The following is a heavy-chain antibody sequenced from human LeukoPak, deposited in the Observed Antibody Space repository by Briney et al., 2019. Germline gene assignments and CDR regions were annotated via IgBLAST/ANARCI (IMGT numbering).Heavy chain of an antibody. Sequence: GGSLRLSCAASRFTFSSYGMTWVRQAPGKGLEWVSTISDTGGGTFYADSVKGRFTISRDNSQNTLFLQMNRPRADDTAIYYCAKEMLRGYYYYGMDVWGQGTTVTVSS. CDR3: AKEMLRGYYYYGMDV. V-gene: IGHV3-23*01. CDR2: ISDTGGGT. D-gene: IGHD3-10*01. J-gene: IGHJ6*02. CDR1: RFTFSSYG.